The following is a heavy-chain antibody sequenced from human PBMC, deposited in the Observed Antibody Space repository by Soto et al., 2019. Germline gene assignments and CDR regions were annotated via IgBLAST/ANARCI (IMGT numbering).Heavy chain of an antibody. V-gene: IGHV1-2*04. CDR3: AKDYSSGWYQLNYYYYGMDV. Sequence: VSVKVSCKASGYTFTGYYMHWVRQAPGQGLEWMGWINPNSGGTNYAQKFQGWVTMTRDTSISTAYMELSRLRSDDTAVYYCAKDYSSGWYQLNYYYYGMDVWGQGTTVTVSS. D-gene: IGHD6-19*01. CDR2: INPNSGGT. CDR1: GYTFTGYY. J-gene: IGHJ6*02.